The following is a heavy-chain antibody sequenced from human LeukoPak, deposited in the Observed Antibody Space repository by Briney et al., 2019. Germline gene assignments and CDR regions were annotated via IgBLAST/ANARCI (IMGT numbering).Heavy chain of an antibody. Sequence: GGSLRLSCAASGFTFGSYAMNWVRQSPERGLEWVSAISGTGGSTSYADSLKGRFTISRDNSRNTLYLQMSSLTAEDTAVYYCAKECGRHYDDRAFDIWGQGTMVTVSS. D-gene: IGHD3-22*01. V-gene: IGHV3-23*01. J-gene: IGHJ3*02. CDR2: ISGTGGST. CDR3: AKECGRHYDDRAFDI. CDR1: GFTFGSYA.